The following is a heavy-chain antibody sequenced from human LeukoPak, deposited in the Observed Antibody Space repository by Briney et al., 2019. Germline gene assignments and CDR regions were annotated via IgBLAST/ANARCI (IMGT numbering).Heavy chain of an antibody. Sequence: GGSLRLSCAASGFTFTSYWMSWVRQVPGKGPEWVANIKQDGSEKYYVDSVKGRFTISRDNAKNSLYLQMNSLRAEDTAVYYCASIPSYAFDIWGQGTMVTVSS. CDR3: ASIPSYAFDI. CDR1: GFTFTSYW. CDR2: IKQDGSEK. J-gene: IGHJ3*02. D-gene: IGHD1-26*01. V-gene: IGHV3-7*03.